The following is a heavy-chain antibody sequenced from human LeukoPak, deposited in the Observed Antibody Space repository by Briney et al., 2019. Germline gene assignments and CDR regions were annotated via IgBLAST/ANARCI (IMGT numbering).Heavy chain of an antibody. CDR3: AKDPYGYYKGY. J-gene: IGHJ4*02. CDR1: GFTLTSIG. D-gene: IGHD4-17*01. V-gene: IGHV3-30*02. Sequence: GGSLRLSWAAAGFTLTSIGTHWVRPVPGKGLGWVAFIRYDGSNKYYADSVKGRFTISRDNSKNTLYLQMDSLRAEDTAVYYCAKDPYGYYKGYWGQGTLVTVSS. CDR2: IRYDGSNK.